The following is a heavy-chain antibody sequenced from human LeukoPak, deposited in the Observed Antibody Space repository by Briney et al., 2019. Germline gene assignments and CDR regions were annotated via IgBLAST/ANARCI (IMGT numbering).Heavy chain of an antibody. CDR3: ARQKAVAGRWFDP. J-gene: IGHJ5*02. CDR2: ISSSGSTI. D-gene: IGHD6-19*01. Sequence: RPGGSLRLSCAASGFTFSSYEMNWVRQAPGKGLEWVSYISSSGSTIYYADSVKGRFTISRDNAKNSLYLQMNSLRAEDTAVYYCARQKAVAGRWFDPWGQGTLVTVSS. CDR1: GFTFSSYE. V-gene: IGHV3-48*03.